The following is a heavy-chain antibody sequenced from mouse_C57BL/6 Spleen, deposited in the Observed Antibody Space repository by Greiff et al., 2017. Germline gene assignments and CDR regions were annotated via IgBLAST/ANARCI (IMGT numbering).Heavy chain of an antibody. Sequence: VQLQQSGAELARPGASVKLSCKASGYTFTSYGISWVKQRTGQGLEWIGEIYPRSGNTYYNEKFKGKATLTADKSSSTAYMELRSLTSEDYAVYFCAREEFITTVVGFDVWGTGTTVTVSS. CDR2: IYPRSGNT. CDR3: AREEFITTVVGFDV. V-gene: IGHV1-81*01. J-gene: IGHJ1*03. D-gene: IGHD1-1*01. CDR1: GYTFTSYG.